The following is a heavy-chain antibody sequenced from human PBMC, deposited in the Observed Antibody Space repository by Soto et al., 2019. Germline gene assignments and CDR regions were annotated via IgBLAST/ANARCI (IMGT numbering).Heavy chain of an antibody. CDR3: ARDRGIGINWFAP. Sequence: GGSLRLSCAASGFTFSSYEMNWVRQAPGKGLEWVSYISSSGSTIYYADSVKGRFTISRDNAKSSLYLQMNSLRAEDTAVYYCARDRGIGINWFAPWGQGTLVTVSS. J-gene: IGHJ5*02. V-gene: IGHV3-48*03. CDR1: GFTFSSYE. CDR2: ISSSGSTI. D-gene: IGHD3-10*01.